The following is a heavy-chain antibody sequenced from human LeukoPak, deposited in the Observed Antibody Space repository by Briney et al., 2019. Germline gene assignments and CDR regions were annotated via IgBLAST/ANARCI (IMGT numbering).Heavy chain of an antibody. J-gene: IGHJ5*02. CDR2: ISWNSGSI. CDR1: GFTFDDYA. CDR3: AKGNVGVPAAIDWFDP. Sequence: GRSLRLSCAASGFTFDDYAMRWVRQAPGKGLEWVSGISWNSGSIGYADSVKGRFTISRDNAKNSLYLQMNSLRAEDTALYYCAKGNVGVPAAIDWFDPWGQGTLVTVSS. D-gene: IGHD2-2*01. V-gene: IGHV3-9*01.